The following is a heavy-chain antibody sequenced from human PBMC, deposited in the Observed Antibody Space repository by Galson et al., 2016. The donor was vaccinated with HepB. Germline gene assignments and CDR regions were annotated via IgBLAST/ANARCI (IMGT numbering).Heavy chain of an antibody. V-gene: IGHV3-30-3*01. CDR2: MSFDRISK. J-gene: IGHJ4*02. CDR3: ERGGGTSGGAGFFDF. D-gene: IGHD6-25*01. Sequence: SLRLSCADSGYTLSTSIIHWVRKPPGEGLEWVTAMSFDRISKYYSDSDKGRFTISRDNSNNIVYLQMDSMRPEDTAGYYCERGGGTSGGAGFFDFWGRGVLVTVSS. CDR1: GYTLSTSI.